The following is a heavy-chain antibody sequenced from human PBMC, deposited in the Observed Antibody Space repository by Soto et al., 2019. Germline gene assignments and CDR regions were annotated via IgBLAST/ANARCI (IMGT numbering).Heavy chain of an antibody. Sequence: EVQLVESGGGLVKPGGSLRLSCAASGFTFSRAWVNWVRLAPGKGLEWVGRIRSKADGGTTDYTAPVEGRFTVSRDDSKNTAYLQMNSLKTEDTAVYYCTTVSLHFWWGAFDIWGLGTMVIVSS. CDR3: TTVSLHFWWGAFDI. J-gene: IGHJ3*02. V-gene: IGHV3-15*07. D-gene: IGHD2-8*02. CDR1: GFTFSRAW. CDR2: IRSKADGGTT.